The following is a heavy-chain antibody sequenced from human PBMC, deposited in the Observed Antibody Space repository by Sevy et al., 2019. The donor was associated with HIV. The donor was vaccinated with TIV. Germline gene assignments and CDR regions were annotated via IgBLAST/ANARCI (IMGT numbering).Heavy chain of an antibody. D-gene: IGHD4-17*01. CDR1: GFTFSSYG. CDR3: AKDPSPDYGDYGGPYYFDY. J-gene: IGHJ4*02. Sequence: GESLKISCAASGFTFSSYGIHWVRQAPGKGLEWVAVISYDGSNKYYADSVKGRFTISRDNSKNTLYLQMNSLRAEDTAVYYCAKDPSPDYGDYGGPYYFDYWGQGTLVTVSS. V-gene: IGHV3-30*18. CDR2: ISYDGSNK.